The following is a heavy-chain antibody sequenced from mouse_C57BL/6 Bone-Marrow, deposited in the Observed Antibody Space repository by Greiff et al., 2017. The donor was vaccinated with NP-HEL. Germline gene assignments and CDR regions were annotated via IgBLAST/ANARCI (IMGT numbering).Heavy chain of an antibody. V-gene: IGHV1-47*01. J-gene: IGHJ3*01. Sequence: VKLMESGAELVKPGASVKMSCKASGYTFTTYPIEWMKQNHGKSLEWIGNFHPYNDDTKYNEKFKGKATLTVEKSSSTVYLELSRLTSDDSAVYYCARGLLRYPGFAYWGQGTLVTVSA. D-gene: IGHD1-1*01. CDR3: ARGLLRYPGFAY. CDR1: GYTFTTYP. CDR2: FHPYNDDT.